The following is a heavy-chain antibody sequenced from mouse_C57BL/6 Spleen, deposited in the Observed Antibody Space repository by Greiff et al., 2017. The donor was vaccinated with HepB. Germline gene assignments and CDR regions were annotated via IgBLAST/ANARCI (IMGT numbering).Heavy chain of an antibody. CDR3: ARGGITTVVATRAMDY. Sequence: QVQLQQSGPELVKPGASVKISCRASGYSFTSYYIHWVKQRPGQGLEWIGWIYPGSGNTKYNEKFKGKATLTADTSSSTAYMQLSSLTSEDSAVYYCARGGITTVVATRAMDYWGQGTSVTVSS. D-gene: IGHD1-1*01. V-gene: IGHV1-66*01. CDR1: GYSFTSYY. J-gene: IGHJ4*01. CDR2: IYPGSGNT.